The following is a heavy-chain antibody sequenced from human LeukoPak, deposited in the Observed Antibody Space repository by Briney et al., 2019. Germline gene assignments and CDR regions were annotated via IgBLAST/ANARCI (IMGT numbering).Heavy chain of an antibody. CDR3: ARDPNCSSTSCYVLGY. D-gene: IGHD2-2*01. CDR2: ISYDGSNK. Sequence: GRSLRLSCAASGVTFSSYAMHWVRQAPGKGLEGVAVISYDGSNKYYADSVKGRFTISRDNSKNTLYLQMNSLRAEDTAVYYCARDPNCSSTSCYVLGYWGQGTLVTVSS. V-gene: IGHV3-30-3*01. CDR1: GVTFSSYA. J-gene: IGHJ4*02.